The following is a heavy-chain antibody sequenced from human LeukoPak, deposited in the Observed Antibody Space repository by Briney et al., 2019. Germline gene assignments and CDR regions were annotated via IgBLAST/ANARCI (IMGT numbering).Heavy chain of an antibody. J-gene: IGHJ1*01. CDR3: VKVSYSSAGAEYFHL. CDR2: ISWNSNSI. D-gene: IGHD2-21*01. Sequence: GGSVRLSCAASGFTFDNYAMHWVRQVPGKGLERVSGISWNSNSIDYADSVEGRFTISRDNAKNSLYLEMNSLTAEDMAFYYCVKVSYSSAGAEYFHLWGQRTLVTVSS. CDR1: GFTFDNYA. V-gene: IGHV3-9*03.